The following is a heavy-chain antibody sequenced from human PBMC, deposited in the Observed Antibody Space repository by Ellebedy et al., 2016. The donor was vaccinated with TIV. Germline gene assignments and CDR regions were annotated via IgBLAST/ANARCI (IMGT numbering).Heavy chain of an antibody. Sequence: GESLKISCAASGFTFSSYGMHWVRQAPGKGLEWVALVSYDGSSNYYADSVKGRFTISRDNSKNTLYLQMNSLRAEDTAVYYCASHYGSGSYYSEFRGMDVWGQGTTVTVSS. CDR2: VSYDGSSN. V-gene: IGHV3-30*03. D-gene: IGHD3-10*01. J-gene: IGHJ6*02. CDR1: GFTFSSYG. CDR3: ASHYGSGSYYSEFRGMDV.